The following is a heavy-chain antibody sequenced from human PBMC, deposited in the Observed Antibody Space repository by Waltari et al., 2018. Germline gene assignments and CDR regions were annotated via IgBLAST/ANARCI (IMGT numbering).Heavy chain of an antibody. D-gene: IGHD5-12*01. CDR1: GYTFTSYG. V-gene: IGHV1-18*01. CDR2: ISAYNGNT. Sequence: QVQLVQSGAEVKKPGASVKVSCKASGYTFTSYGISWVRQAPGQGLEWMGWISAYNGNTNYAQKLQGRVTMTPDTSTSTAYMELRSLRSDDTAVYYCAREETPRSGYDSGCFDPWGQGTLVTVSS. J-gene: IGHJ5*02. CDR3: AREETPRSGYDSGCFDP.